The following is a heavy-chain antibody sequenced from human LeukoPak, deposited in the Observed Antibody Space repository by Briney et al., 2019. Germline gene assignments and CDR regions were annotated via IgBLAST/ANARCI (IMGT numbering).Heavy chain of an antibody. CDR2: IWYDGRNK. J-gene: IGHJ3*02. CDR3: ARDPYPRPPPRDAFDI. CDR1: GFTFSSYG. Sequence: GRSLRLSCAASGFTFSSYGMHWVRQAPGRGLEWVALIWYDGRNKYYADSVKGRFTISRDNAKNTLYLQMNSLRAEDTAVYYCARDPYPRPPPRDAFDIWGQGTMVTVSS. V-gene: IGHV3-33*01.